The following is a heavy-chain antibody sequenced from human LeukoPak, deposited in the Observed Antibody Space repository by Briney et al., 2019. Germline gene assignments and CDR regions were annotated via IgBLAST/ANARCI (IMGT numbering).Heavy chain of an antibody. D-gene: IGHD6-19*01. J-gene: IGHJ4*02. Sequence: GGSLRLSCAASGFSISSSAMNWVRQAPGKGLEWVSSINNVASHIYYAGSVRGRFTISRDNAKNSVYLQMNSLRAEDTAVYYCARGGGAVADYFDYWGQGTLVTVSS. V-gene: IGHV3-21*04. CDR1: GFSISSSA. CDR2: INNVASHI. CDR3: ARGGGAVADYFDY.